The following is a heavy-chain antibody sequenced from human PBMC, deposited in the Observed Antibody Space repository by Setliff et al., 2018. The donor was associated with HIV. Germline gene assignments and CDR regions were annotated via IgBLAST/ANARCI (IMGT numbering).Heavy chain of an antibody. J-gene: IGHJ6*03. V-gene: IGHV1-18*01. CDR3: ARARSGYDWGRGYYYYYYMDV. CDR1: GYTFTSYG. D-gene: IGHD5-12*01. CDR2: ISAYNGNT. Sequence: ASVKVSCKASGYTFTSYGISWVRQAPGQGLEWMGWISAYNGNTNYAQKLQDRVTMTTDTSTSTAYMELRSLRSDDTAVYYCARARSGYDWGRGYYYYYYMDVWGKGTTVTVSS.